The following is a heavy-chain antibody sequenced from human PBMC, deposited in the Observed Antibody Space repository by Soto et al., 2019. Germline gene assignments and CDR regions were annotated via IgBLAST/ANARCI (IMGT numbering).Heavy chain of an antibody. CDR3: ARPANTVADHFDL. CDR1: GYTFTIYW. CDR2: IYPSDSDT. V-gene: IGHV5-51*01. D-gene: IGHD4-17*01. J-gene: IGHJ4*02. Sequence: GESLKISCQDSGYTFTIYWIGCVRQMPGKGLEWMGIIYPSDSDTRYSPSFQGQVTISADQSINTPYLQWDSLKASDTAIYYCARPANTVADHFDLWGQGTPVTVSS.